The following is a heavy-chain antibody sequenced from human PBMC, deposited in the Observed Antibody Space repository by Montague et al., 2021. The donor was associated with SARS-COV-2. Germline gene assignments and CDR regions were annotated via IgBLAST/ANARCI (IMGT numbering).Heavy chain of an antibody. V-gene: IGHV4-59*01. J-gene: IGHJ2*01. Sequence: SETLSLTCTVSGGSISGYYWSWIRQPPGKGLEWIGYIYHSGNTKYNPSLKSRVSISADTSKNQFSLRLSSVTAADTAVYYCAREYRIELWQTDWYFDLWGRGTLVTVSS. CDR1: GGSISGYY. CDR2: IYHSGNT. D-gene: IGHD5-18*01. CDR3: AREYRIELWQTDWYFDL.